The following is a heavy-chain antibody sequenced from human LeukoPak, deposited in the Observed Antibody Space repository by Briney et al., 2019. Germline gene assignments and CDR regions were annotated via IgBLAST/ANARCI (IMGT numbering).Heavy chain of an antibody. D-gene: IGHD5-12*01. Sequence: GASVKVSCKASGGTFSSYAISWVRQAPGQGLEWMGGIIPIFGTASYAQKFQGRVTITTDESTSTAYMELSSLRSEDTAVYYCASSGNDSGYGPDFDYWGQGTLVTVSS. CDR2: IIPIFGTA. CDR3: ASSGNDSGYGPDFDY. J-gene: IGHJ4*02. CDR1: GGTFSSYA. V-gene: IGHV1-69*05.